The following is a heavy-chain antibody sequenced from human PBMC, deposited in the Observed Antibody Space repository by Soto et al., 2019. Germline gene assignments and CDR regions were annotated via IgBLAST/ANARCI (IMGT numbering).Heavy chain of an antibody. CDR3: ARDPFRYGSGRYYPHFFDY. CDR1: GFTFSSYG. J-gene: IGHJ4*02. CDR2: ISYDGSNK. D-gene: IGHD3-10*01. V-gene: IGHV3-30-3*01. Sequence: QVQLVESGGGVVQPGRSLRLSCAASGFTFSSYGMHWVRQAPGKGLEWVAVISYDGSNKYYADSVKGRFTISRDNSKNTLYLQMNSLRAEDTAVYYCARDPFRYGSGRYYPHFFDYWGQVTLFTVSS.